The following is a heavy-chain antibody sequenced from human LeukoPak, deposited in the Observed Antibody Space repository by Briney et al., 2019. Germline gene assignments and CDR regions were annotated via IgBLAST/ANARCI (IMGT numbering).Heavy chain of an antibody. CDR3: ARHTAVVPEYFQH. V-gene: IGHV4-39*01. D-gene: IGHD6-19*01. J-gene: IGHJ1*01. Sequence: PSETLSLTCTVSGGSISSGTYYWGWIRQPPGKGLEWIGSIYYSGSTYYNPSLKSRVTISVDTSKNHFSLKLSSVTAADTAVYYCARHTAVVPEYFQHWGQGTLVTVSS. CDR2: IYYSGST. CDR1: GGSISSGTYY.